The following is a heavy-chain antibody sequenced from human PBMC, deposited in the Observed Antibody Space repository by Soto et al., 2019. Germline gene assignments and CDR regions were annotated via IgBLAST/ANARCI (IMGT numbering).Heavy chain of an antibody. CDR3: ARVSKEYYDFWSGYYTPRLGGMDV. CDR1: GGSFSCYY. CDR2: INHSGST. Sequence: SETLSLTCAVYGGSFSCYYWSWIRQPPGKGLEWIGEINHSGSTNYNPSLKSRVTISVDTSKNQFSLKLSSVTAADTAVYYCARVSKEYYDFWSGYYTPRLGGMDVWGQGTTVTVSS. V-gene: IGHV4-34*01. D-gene: IGHD3-3*01. J-gene: IGHJ6*02.